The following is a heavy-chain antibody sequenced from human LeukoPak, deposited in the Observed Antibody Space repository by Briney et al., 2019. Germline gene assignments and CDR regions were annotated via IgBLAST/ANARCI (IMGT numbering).Heavy chain of an antibody. CDR1: GGSISSGGYY. CDR2: IYHSGST. CDR3: ASATTYYYGSGSYSYAFDI. V-gene: IGHV4-30-2*01. J-gene: IGHJ3*02. Sequence: PSETLSLTCTVSGGSISSGGYYWSWIRQPPGKGLEWIGYIYHSGSTYYNPSLKSRVTISVDRSKNQFSLKLSSVTAADTAVYYCASATTYYYGSGSYSYAFDIWGQGTMVTVSS. D-gene: IGHD3-10*01.